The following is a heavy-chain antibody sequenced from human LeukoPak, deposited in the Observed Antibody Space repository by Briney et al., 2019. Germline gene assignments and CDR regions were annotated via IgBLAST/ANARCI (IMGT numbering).Heavy chain of an antibody. Sequence: ASLKVSCKASGYTFTRYATSWVRQAPGQRLEWMGWISTHNGDTNYAQNLLGRVTMTRDTSTSTAYMELRSLRSDDTAVYYCARDPSNTSGRYIYFDSWSQGTLVTVSS. V-gene: IGHV1-18*04. CDR2: ISTHNGDT. D-gene: IGHD6-19*01. CDR1: GYTFTRYA. CDR3: ARDPSNTSGRYIYFDS. J-gene: IGHJ4*02.